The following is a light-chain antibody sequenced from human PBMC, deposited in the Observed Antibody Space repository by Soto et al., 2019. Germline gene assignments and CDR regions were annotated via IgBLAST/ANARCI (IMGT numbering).Light chain of an antibody. V-gene: IGLV2-23*01. J-gene: IGLJ2*01. CDR1: SSDVGSYNL. CDR2: EGS. Sequence: QSALTQPASVSGSPGQAITISCTGTSSDVGSYNLVSWYQQHPGKAPKLMIYEGSKRPSGVSNRFSGSKSGNTASLTISGLRAEDEADYYCCSYAGSSTSRVFGGGTKLTVL. CDR3: CSYAGSSTSRV.